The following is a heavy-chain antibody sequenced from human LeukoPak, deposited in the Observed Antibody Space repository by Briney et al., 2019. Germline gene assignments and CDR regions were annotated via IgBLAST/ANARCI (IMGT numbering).Heavy chain of an antibody. V-gene: IGHV4-38-2*01. Sequence: SETLSLTCAVSGYSINSGYYWGWIRQPPGKGLEWIGSIYHSGSTHYNPSLKSRVTISVDTSKNQFSLKLSSVTAADTAVYYCARHPRIAAAADYWGQGTLVTVSS. J-gene: IGHJ4*02. CDR1: GYSINSGYY. D-gene: IGHD6-13*01. CDR2: IYHSGST. CDR3: ARHPRIAAAADY.